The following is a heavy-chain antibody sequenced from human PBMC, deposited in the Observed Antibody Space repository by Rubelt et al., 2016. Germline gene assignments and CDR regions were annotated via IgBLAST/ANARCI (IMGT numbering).Heavy chain of an antibody. V-gene: IGHV1-2*02. CDR2: IIPHSGGT. J-gene: IGHJ4*02. Sequence: QVQLVQSGAEVKKPGASVKVSCKASGYTFTGYYMHWVRQAPGQGLEWMGWIIPHSGGTNYAQKFQGRVTMTRDTSIRTAYMWLSRLRSDDTAVYYCARGFEGGASDYWGQGTLVTVSS. CDR1: GYTFTGYY. D-gene: IGHD4/OR15-4a*01. CDR3: ARGFEGGASDY.